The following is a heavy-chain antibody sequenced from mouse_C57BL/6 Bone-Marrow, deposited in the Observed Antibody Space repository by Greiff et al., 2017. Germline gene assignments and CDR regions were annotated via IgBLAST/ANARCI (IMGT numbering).Heavy chain of an antibody. CDR1: GYAFTNYL. V-gene: IGHV1-54*01. CDR2: IYPGSGGT. CDR3: ARGVPLVDY. D-gene: IGHD6-1*01. J-gene: IGHJ4*01. Sequence: VQLQQSGAELVRPGTSVKVSCKASGYAFTNYLIEWVKQRPGQGLEWIGVIYPGSGGTNYNEKFKGKATLTADKSSSTAHMQLSSLTSEDSAVYFCARGVPLVDYWGQGTSVTVSA.